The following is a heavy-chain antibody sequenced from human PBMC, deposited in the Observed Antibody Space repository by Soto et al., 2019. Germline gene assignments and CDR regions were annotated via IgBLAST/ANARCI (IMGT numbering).Heavy chain of an antibody. V-gene: IGHV4-59*11. J-gene: IGHJ4*02. CDR2: IFYSGST. CDR1: GGSLSGLY. CDR3: ARVGSSGWSPDY. D-gene: IGHD6-19*01. Sequence: SETLRLTCSVSGGSLSGLYWTWIRQSPGKGLEWIGYIFYSGSTNYNPSLKSRVTISVDTSKNQFSLKMSSVTAADTAVYYCARVGSSGWSPDYWGRG.